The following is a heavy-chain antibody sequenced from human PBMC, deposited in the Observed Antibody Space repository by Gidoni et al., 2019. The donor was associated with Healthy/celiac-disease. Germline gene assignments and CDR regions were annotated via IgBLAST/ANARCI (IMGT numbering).Heavy chain of an antibody. D-gene: IGHD3-22*01. CDR1: VFTFISYA. CDR3: ARGETYYYDSSGYSSYYYYGMDV. J-gene: IGHJ6*02. V-gene: IGHV3-30-3*01. Sequence: QVQLVESGGGVVQPGRSLRLSCAASVFTFISYAMHWVRQAPGKGLVWGAVISYDGSNKYYADSVKGRFTISRDNSKNTLYLQMNSLRAEDTAVYYCARGETYYYDSSGYSSYYYYGMDVWGQGTTVTVSS. CDR2: ISYDGSNK.